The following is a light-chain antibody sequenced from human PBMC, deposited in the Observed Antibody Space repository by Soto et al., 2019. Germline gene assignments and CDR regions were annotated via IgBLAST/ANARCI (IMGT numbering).Light chain of an antibody. J-gene: IGKJ1*01. Sequence: DIVMTQSPLSLPVTPGEPASISCRSSQSLLHSNGYNYLDWYLQKPGQSPQLLIYLGSNRASGVTDRSGGSRSGTDFTLKISRVEADDVGLYYCMQALQTPWTFGQGTKVEIK. CDR1: QSLLHSNGYNY. V-gene: IGKV2-28*01. CDR2: LGS. CDR3: MQALQTPWT.